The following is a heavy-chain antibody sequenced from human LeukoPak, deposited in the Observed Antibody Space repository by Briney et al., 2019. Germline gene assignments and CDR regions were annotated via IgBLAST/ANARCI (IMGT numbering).Heavy chain of an antibody. CDR1: GYTFTGYY. J-gene: IGHJ4*02. Sequence: GASVKVSCKASGYTFTGYYMHWVRQAPGQGLEWMGWINPNSGGTNYAQKFQGWVTMTRDTSISTAYMELSRLRSDDTAVYYCARGVLYCSGGSCRPEYYFDYWGQGTLVTVSS. D-gene: IGHD2-15*01. CDR3: ARGVLYCSGGSCRPEYYFDY. CDR2: INPNSGGT. V-gene: IGHV1-2*04.